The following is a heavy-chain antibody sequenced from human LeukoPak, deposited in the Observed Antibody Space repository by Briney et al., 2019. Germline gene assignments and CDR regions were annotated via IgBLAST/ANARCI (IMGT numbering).Heavy chain of an antibody. CDR2: ISYDGSNR. D-gene: IGHD3-16*02. CDR1: GFTFSSYA. J-gene: IGHJ6*03. CDR3: ARVISTYYYYYMDV. Sequence: GGSLRLSCAASGFTFSSYAMHWVRQAPGKGLEWVAVISYDGSNRYYADSVKGRFTISRDNSKNTLYLQMNGLRAEDTAVYYCARVISTYYYYYMDVWGKGTTVTVSS. V-gene: IGHV3-30*04.